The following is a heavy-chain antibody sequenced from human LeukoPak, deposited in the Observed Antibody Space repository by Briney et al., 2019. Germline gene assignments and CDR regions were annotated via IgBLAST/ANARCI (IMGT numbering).Heavy chain of an antibody. V-gene: IGHV4-61*02. CDR3: REALCSTTARGVPSWFDP. D-gene: IGHD3-10*01. CDR1: GDSVTKDVNC. J-gene: IGHJ5*02. CDR2: IVPSGVT. Sequence: SETLSLTCTVSGDSVTKDVNCSTWIRQPAGKGLEWIGRIVPSGVTRYNPSFEGRLTISVDPAKNQFSLKLTFMPAPNTAVYSCREALCSTTARGVPSWFDPWGQGTLVTVSS.